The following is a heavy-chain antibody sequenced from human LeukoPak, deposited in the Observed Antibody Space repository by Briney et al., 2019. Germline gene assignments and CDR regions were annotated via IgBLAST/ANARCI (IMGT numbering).Heavy chain of an antibody. CDR2: IYPGDPDT. D-gene: IGHD3-9*01. CDR1: GYSFTSYW. V-gene: IGHV5-51*01. CDR3: ATLTGYSRDIRFDY. Sequence: GESLQISCQGSGYSFTSYWIGWVRQVPGKGLEWMGIIYPGDPDTRYSPSFQGQVTISADKSISTAYLQWSSLKASDTAMYYCATLTGYSRDIRFDYWGQGTPVTVSS. J-gene: IGHJ4*02.